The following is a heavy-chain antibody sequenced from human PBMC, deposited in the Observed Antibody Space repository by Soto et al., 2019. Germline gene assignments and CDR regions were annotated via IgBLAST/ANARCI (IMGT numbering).Heavy chain of an antibody. J-gene: IGHJ4*02. CDR1: GFTFSSYS. CDR3: AKGLDYYDSSGYSYFAY. D-gene: IGHD3-22*01. Sequence: GGSLRLSCAASGFTFSSYSMNWVRQAPGKGLEWVSYISSSSSTIYYADSVKGRFTISRDNAKNSLYLQMNSLRAEDTALYYCAKGLDYYDSSGYSYFAYWGQGTLVTVSS. V-gene: IGHV3-48*01. CDR2: ISSSSSTI.